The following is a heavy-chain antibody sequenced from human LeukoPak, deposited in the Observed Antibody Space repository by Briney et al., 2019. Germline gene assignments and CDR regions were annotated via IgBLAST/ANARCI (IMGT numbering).Heavy chain of an antibody. V-gene: IGHV1-3*01. CDR3: ARASDWLDP. CDR2: INAGNGNT. J-gene: IGHJ5*02. CDR1: GYTFTNYA. Sequence: ASVKVSCKASGYTFTNYAMHWVRQAPGQGLEWMGGINAGNGNTKYSQKFQGRVTIARDTSASTAYMELSSLRSEDTAVYYCARASDWLDPWGQGTLVTVSS.